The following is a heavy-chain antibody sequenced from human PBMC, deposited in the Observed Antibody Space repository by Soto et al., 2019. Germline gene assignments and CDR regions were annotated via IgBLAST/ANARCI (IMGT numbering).Heavy chain of an antibody. CDR2: IYYSGST. V-gene: IGHV4-31*03. J-gene: IGHJ5*02. CDR3: AGGRAGFFWSGRSDNWFDP. Sequence: TLSLTCTVSGGSISSGGYYWSWIRQHPGKGLEWIAYIYYSGSTYYNPSLKSRVTISVDTSKNQFSLKLSSVTAADTAVYYCAGGRAGFFWSGRSDNWFDPWGQGTLVTVSS. D-gene: IGHD3-3*01. CDR1: GGSISSGGYY.